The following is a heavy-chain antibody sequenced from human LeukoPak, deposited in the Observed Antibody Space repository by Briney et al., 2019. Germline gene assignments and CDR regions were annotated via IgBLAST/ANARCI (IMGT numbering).Heavy chain of an antibody. J-gene: IGHJ4*02. V-gene: IGHV3-48*03. CDR3: AKDRSGNFDY. CDR2: ISSGTTI. CDR1: GFTFSSYE. D-gene: IGHD3-3*01. Sequence: PGGSLRLSXAASGFTFSSYEMNWVRQAPGKGLEWVSYISSGTTIYYADSVKGRFTISRDNAKNSLYLQMNSLRAEDTAVYYCAKDRSGNFDYWGQGTLVTVSS.